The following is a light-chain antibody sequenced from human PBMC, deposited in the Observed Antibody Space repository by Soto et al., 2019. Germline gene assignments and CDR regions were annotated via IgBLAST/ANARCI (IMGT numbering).Light chain of an antibody. V-gene: IGKV1-5*02. CDR2: DAS. Sequence: DIQMTQSPSTLSASVGDRVTIICRASQSISSWLAWYQQKPGKAPNLLIYDASSLGSGVPSRFSGSGSGTEFTLTISRLQPDDFATYYCQQYNSYWTFGQGTKVEIK. CDR1: QSISSW. CDR3: QQYNSYWT. J-gene: IGKJ1*01.